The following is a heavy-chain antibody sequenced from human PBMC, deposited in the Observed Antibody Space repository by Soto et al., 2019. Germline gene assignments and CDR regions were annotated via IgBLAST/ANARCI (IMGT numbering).Heavy chain of an antibody. CDR1: GDSVSSNSAA. Sequence: SQTLSLTCAISGDSVSSNSAAWNWIRQSPSRGLEWLGRTYYRSKWYNDYAVSVKSRITINRDTSKNQFSLQLNSVTPEDTAVYYCARDLGPYCGGDCSNSRAFDIWGQGTMVTVSS. J-gene: IGHJ3*02. CDR2: TYYRSKWYN. D-gene: IGHD2-21*02. V-gene: IGHV6-1*01. CDR3: ARDLGPYCGGDCSNSRAFDI.